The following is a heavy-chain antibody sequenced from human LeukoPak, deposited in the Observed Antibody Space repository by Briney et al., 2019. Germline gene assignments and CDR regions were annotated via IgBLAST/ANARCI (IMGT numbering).Heavy chain of an antibody. CDR3: ARADGSGSYLGSASRYYYYGMDI. Sequence: GGSLRLSCAASGFTFSSYDMHWVRRATGKGLEWVSAIGTAGDPYYPGSVKGRFTISRENAKNSLYLQMNSLRAGDTAVYYCARADGSGSYLGSASRYYYYGMDIWGKGTTVTVSS. V-gene: IGHV3-13*05. J-gene: IGHJ6*04. CDR2: IGTAGDP. CDR1: GFTFSSYD. D-gene: IGHD3-10*01.